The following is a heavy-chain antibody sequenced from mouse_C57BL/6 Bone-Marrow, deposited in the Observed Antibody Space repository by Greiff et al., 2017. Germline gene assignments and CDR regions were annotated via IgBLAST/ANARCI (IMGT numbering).Heavy chain of an antibody. D-gene: IGHD1-1*01. CDR2: ISYDGSN. CDR3: ARSPYGSSYFAY. Sequence: EVQLQESGPGLVKPSQSLSLTCSVTGYSITSGYYWNWIRQFPGNKLEWMGYISYDGSNNYNPSLKNRISITRDTSKNQFFLKLNSVTTEDTATYYCARSPYGSSYFAYWGQGTLVTVSA. J-gene: IGHJ3*01. CDR1: GYSITSGYY. V-gene: IGHV3-6*01.